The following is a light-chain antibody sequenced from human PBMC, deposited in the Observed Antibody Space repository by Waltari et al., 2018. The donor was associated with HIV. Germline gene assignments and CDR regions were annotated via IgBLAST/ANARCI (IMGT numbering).Light chain of an antibody. V-gene: IGLV2-8*01. CDR1: SSDIGLYNF. J-gene: IGLJ2*01. CDR2: DVS. CDR3: FSYAGNNFLL. Sequence: QSALTQPPSASGSPGQSVTNSCAGTSSDIGLYNFVSWYQHHPGKAPKLMISDVSRRPSGVPDRFSGSKSGNTASLTVSGLQADDEATYYCFSYAGNNFLLFGGGTKLTVL.